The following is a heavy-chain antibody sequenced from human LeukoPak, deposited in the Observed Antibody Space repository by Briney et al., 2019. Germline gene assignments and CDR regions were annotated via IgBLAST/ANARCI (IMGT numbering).Heavy chain of an antibody. CDR2: ISYDGSNK. J-gene: IGHJ3*02. V-gene: IGHV3-30-3*01. Sequence: GGSLRLSCAASGFTFSGYPIHWVRQAPGKGLEWVAVISYDGSNKYYADSVKGRFTISRDNSKNTLYLQMNSLRAEDTAVYYCARRSQHDLNGAFDTWGQGTMVTVSS. D-gene: IGHD2-8*01. CDR3: ARRSQHDLNGAFDT. CDR1: GFTFSGYP.